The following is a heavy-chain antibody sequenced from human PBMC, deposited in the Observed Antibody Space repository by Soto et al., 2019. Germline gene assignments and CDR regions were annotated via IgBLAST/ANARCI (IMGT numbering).Heavy chain of an antibody. D-gene: IGHD1-26*01. CDR2: IYHSGST. Sequence: QVQLQESGPGLVKPSWTLSLTCAVSGGSISSSNWWSWVRQPAGMGLVWIGEIYHSGSTDYNPSLRCRGPISVDKSMSKFSLKLSSVTAADTAVYYCARAGVGFSGSYWRWDDFYYSYGMDVLGQGTPVTVSS. CDR3: ARAGVGFSGSYWRWDDFYYSYGMDV. V-gene: IGHV4-4*02. CDR1: GGSISSSNW. J-gene: IGHJ6*01.